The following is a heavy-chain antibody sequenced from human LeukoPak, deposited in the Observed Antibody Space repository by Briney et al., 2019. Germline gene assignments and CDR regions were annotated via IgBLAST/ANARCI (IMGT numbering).Heavy chain of an antibody. CDR1: GFTFSSYS. V-gene: IGHV3-21*01. CDR2: ISSSSSYI. CDR3: AKATVRHYYDSSGYFN. D-gene: IGHD3-22*01. Sequence: GGSLRLSCAASGFTFSSYSMNWVRQAPGKGLEWVSSISSSSSYIYYADSVKGRFTISRDNSKNTLYLQMNSLRAEDTAVYYCAKATVRHYYDSSGYFNWGQGTLVTVSS. J-gene: IGHJ4*02.